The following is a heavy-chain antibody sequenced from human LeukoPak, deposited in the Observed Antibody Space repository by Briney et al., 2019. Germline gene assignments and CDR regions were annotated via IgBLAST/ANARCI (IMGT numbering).Heavy chain of an antibody. V-gene: IGHV3-9*01. CDR2: ISWNSGSI. Sequence: PGGSLRLSCAASGFTFDDYAMHWVRQAPGKGLEWVSGISWNSGSIGYADSVKGRFTISRDNAKNSLYLQMNSLRAEDTAVYYCAKVMAGAGFDYWGQGTLVTVSS. CDR3: AKVMAGAGFDY. D-gene: IGHD1-26*01. J-gene: IGHJ4*02. CDR1: GFTFDDYA.